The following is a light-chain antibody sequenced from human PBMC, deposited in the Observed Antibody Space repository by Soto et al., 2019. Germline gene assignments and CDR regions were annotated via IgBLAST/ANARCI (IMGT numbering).Light chain of an antibody. J-gene: IGLJ2*01. V-gene: IGLV1-51*01. CDR2: DNN. CDR1: SSNIGNNY. Sequence: QSVLTQPPSVSAAPGQKVTISCSGSSSNIGNNYLSWYQQLPGTAPQLLIYDNNKRPAVIPDRISGSKSGTSATLGITGLQTGDEADYYCGTWDHHLSAMVFGGGTKLTVL. CDR3: GTWDHHLSAMV.